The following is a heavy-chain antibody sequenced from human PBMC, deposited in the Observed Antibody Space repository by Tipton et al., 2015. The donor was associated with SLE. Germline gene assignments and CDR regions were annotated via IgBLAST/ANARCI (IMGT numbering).Heavy chain of an antibody. V-gene: IGHV3-30*04. D-gene: IGHD3-10*01. Sequence: SLRLSCAASGFTFSSYAMHWVRQAPGKGLEWVAVISYDGSNKYYADSVKGRFTISRDNSKSTLYVQMNSLRAEDTAVYYCAAELLNAFDIWGQGTMVTVSS. CDR1: GFTFSSYA. CDR3: AAELLNAFDI. CDR2: ISYDGSNK. J-gene: IGHJ3*02.